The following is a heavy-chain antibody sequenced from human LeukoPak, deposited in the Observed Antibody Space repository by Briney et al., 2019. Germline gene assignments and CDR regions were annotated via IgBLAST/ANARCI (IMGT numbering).Heavy chain of an antibody. D-gene: IGHD5-12*01. CDR3: ARRGGTVVGDTGYHYWYFDN. V-gene: IGHV4-59*08. CDR2: ISDSGST. CDR1: GGSISSYY. J-gene: IGHJ4*02. Sequence: SETLSLTCTVSGGSISSYYWSWVRRFPGKGLEWIGYISDSGSTNYSPSLESRVTISVDTSKNKFFLILSSVTAADTAVYYCARRGGTVVGDTGYHYWYFDNWGQGTLVTVSS.